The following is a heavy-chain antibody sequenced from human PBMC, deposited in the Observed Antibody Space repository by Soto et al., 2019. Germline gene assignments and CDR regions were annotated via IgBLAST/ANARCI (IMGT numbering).Heavy chain of an antibody. Sequence: SETLSLTCTVSGGSVGSGAYYWSWIRQPPGNALEWIGYIQYSGGTNYNSSLKSRATISVDRSRNQFSLKLTSVTAADTAFYYCARHDYSDRTFDIWGQGTMVTVSS. CDR2: IQYSGGT. V-gene: IGHV4-61*08. J-gene: IGHJ3*02. CDR3: ARHDYSDRTFDI. CDR1: GGSVGSGAYY. D-gene: IGHD3-10*02.